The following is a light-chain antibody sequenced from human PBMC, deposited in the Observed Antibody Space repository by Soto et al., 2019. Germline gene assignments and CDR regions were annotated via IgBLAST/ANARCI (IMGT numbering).Light chain of an antibody. CDR2: RNN. Sequence: QSVLTQPPSASGTPGQRVTISCSGSSSNIGSNYVYWYQQLPGTAPKLLIYRNNQRPSGVPDRFSGSKSGTSASLAISGLRSEDEADYYCPAWDDSLSGYVFGTRTKVTVL. CDR1: SSNIGSNY. J-gene: IGLJ1*01. CDR3: PAWDDSLSGYV. V-gene: IGLV1-47*01.